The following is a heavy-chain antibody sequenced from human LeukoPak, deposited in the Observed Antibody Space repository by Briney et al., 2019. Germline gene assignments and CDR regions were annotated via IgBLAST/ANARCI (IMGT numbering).Heavy chain of an antibody. J-gene: IGHJ4*02. CDR1: SGSVSSGSYY. Sequence: SETLSLTCSVSSGSVSSGSYYWSWVRQPAGKGLEWIGRIYTSGSTNYNPSLKSRVTISIDTSKNQFSLRVSSVTAADTAVYYCVRDRAGTTWTYFDYWGPGILVTVSS. CDR2: IYTSGST. D-gene: IGHD1-7*01. CDR3: VRDRAGTTWTYFDY. V-gene: IGHV4-61*02.